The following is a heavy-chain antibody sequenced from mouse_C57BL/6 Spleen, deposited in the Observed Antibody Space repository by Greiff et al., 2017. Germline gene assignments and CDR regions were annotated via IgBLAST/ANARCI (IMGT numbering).Heavy chain of an antibody. J-gene: IGHJ3*01. CDR2: INPSNGGT. CDR3: ARKAYYSNYEAWFAY. D-gene: IGHD2-5*01. CDR1: GYTFTSYW. Sequence: VQLQQPGTELVKPGASVKLSCKASGYTFTSYWMHWVKPRPGQGLEWIGNINPSNGGTNYNEKFKSKATLTVDKSYSTAYMQLSSLTSEDSAVYYCARKAYYSNYEAWFAYWGQETLVTVSA. V-gene: IGHV1-53*01.